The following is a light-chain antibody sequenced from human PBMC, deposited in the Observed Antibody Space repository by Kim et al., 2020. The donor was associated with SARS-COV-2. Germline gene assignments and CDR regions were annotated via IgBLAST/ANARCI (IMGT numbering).Light chain of an antibody. CDR1: QSISSH. CDR2: AAS. J-gene: IGKJ3*01. Sequence: DIQMTQSPSSLSASVGDRVTITCRTTQSISSHLNWYQQKPGRAPKLLISAASTLQGGVPSRFSGSGSETDFTLTISSLQPGDFSTYFCLQSYITPFTFGPGTKVDIQ. CDR3: LQSYITPFT. V-gene: IGKV1-39*01.